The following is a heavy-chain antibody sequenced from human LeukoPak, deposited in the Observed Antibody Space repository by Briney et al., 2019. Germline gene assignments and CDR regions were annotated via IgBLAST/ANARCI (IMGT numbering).Heavy chain of an antibody. J-gene: IGHJ5*02. Sequence: GGSLRLSCAASGFTFSSYWMHWARQAPGKGLVWVSRINSDGTSTSYADSVKGRFTISRDNAKNTLYLQMNSLRAEDTAVYYCTTSSGTYRFDPWGQGTLVTVSS. CDR3: TTSSGTYRFDP. CDR1: GFTFSSYW. V-gene: IGHV3-74*01. CDR2: INSDGTST. D-gene: IGHD1-26*01.